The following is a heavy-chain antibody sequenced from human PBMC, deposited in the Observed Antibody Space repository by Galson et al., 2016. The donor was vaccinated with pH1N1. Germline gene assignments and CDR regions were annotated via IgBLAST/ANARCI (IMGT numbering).Heavy chain of an antibody. CDR1: GSNSDYN. CDR2: ISGSGGRK. CDR3: AKGGYGDSGLDVFDI. J-gene: IGHJ3*02. Sequence: SLRLSCAASGSNSDYNMNWVRLAPRKGLEWVSSISGSGGRKHYADSVQGRFIISRDNSKNTVYLQMNSLRAGDTALYFCAKGGYGDSGLDVFDIWGQGTMVIVSS. D-gene: IGHD4-17*01. V-gene: IGHV3-23*01.